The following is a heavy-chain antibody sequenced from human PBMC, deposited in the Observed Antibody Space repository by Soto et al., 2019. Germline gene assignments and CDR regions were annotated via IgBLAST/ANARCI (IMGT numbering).Heavy chain of an antibody. CDR2: ISGDSDGT. CDR1: GFTFTTYA. J-gene: IGHJ4*02. CDR3: ASRRFGEYAY. Sequence: EVHLSESGGGLVQPGGSLRLSCVASGFTFTTYAMTWVRQAPGKGLEWVSGISGDSDGTYYADSVKGRFTISRDNSKNTVLLQMDSLTAEDTALYYCASRRFGEYAYWGQGTLVTVSS. V-gene: IGHV3-23*01. D-gene: IGHD3-16*01.